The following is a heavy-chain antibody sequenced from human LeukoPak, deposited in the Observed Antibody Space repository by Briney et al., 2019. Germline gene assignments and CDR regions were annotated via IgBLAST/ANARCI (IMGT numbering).Heavy chain of an antibody. J-gene: IGHJ5*02. CDR3: ARSEQLGFDP. CDR2: IYYSGST. Sequence: SETLSLTCTVSGGSISSSSYYWGWIRQPPGKGLEWIGSIYYSGSTYYNPSLKSRVTISVDTSKNQFSLKLSSVTAADTAVYYCARSEQLGFDPWGQGTLVTVSS. D-gene: IGHD1-1*01. V-gene: IGHV4-39*07. CDR1: GGSISSSSYY.